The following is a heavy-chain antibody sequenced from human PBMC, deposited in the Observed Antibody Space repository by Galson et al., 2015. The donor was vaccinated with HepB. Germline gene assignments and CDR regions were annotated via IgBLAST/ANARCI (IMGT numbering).Heavy chain of an antibody. CDR1: GYTFTSYA. CDR2: INAGNGNT. Sequence: SVKVSCKASGYTFTSYAMHWVRQAPGQRLEWMGWINAGNGNTKYSQKFQGRVTITRDTSASTAYMELSSLRSEDTAVYYCAREGAVAAYYYYYYGMDVWGQGTTVTVSS. J-gene: IGHJ6*02. V-gene: IGHV1-3*01. CDR3: AREGAVAAYYYYYYGMDV. D-gene: IGHD6-19*01.